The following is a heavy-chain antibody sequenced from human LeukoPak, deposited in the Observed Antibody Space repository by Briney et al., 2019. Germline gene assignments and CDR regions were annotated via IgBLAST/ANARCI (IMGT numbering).Heavy chain of an antibody. CDR1: RFTFGSYW. V-gene: IGHV3-7*05. D-gene: IGHD3-22*01. CDR2: IKQDGGEK. J-gene: IGHJ4*02. Sequence: GGSLRLSCAASRFTFGSYWMAWVRQAPGTGLEWVANIKQDGGEKHYVDSVQGRFTISRDNAKNSLYLQMNSLRAEDTAVYYCARDVGYDSSGSYPYYFDYWGLGTPVTVSS. CDR3: ARDVGYDSSGSYPYYFDY.